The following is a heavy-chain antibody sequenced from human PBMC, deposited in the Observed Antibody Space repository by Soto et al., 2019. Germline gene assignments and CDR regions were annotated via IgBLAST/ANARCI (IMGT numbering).Heavy chain of an antibody. Sequence: SETLSLTCAVYGGSFSGYYWSWIRQPPGKGLEWIGEINHSGSTNYNPSLKSRVTISVDTSKNQFSLKLSSVTAADTAVYYCARRPKGRYGGYSYGYKYWFDPWGQGTLVTVSS. CDR1: GGSFSGYY. V-gene: IGHV4-34*01. CDR3: ARRPKGRYGGYSYGYKYWFDP. D-gene: IGHD5-18*01. J-gene: IGHJ5*02. CDR2: INHSGST.